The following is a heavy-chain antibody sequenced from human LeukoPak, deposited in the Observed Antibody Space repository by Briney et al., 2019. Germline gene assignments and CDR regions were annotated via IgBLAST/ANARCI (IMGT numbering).Heavy chain of an antibody. V-gene: IGHV3-33*01. CDR3: ARAQSLRFLDH. Sequence: GGSLRLSCAASGFTFSSYGMHWVRQAPGKGLEWVAVIWYDGSNKYYADSVKGRFTISRDNSKNTLYLQMNSLRAEDTAVYYCARAQSLRFLDHWGQGTLVTVSS. CDR1: GFTFSSYG. J-gene: IGHJ4*02. CDR2: IWYDGSNK. D-gene: IGHD3-3*01.